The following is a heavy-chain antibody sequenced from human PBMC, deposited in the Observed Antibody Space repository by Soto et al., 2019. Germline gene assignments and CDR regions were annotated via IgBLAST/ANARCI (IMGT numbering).Heavy chain of an antibody. CDR1: GFTFDDYA. V-gene: IGHV3-9*01. CDR3: ARETNGFMGAIAPAGYYYYGMDV. D-gene: IGHD1-26*01. J-gene: IGHJ6*02. Sequence: EVQLVESGGGLVQPGRSLRLSCAASGFTFDDYAMHWVRQAPGKGLECVSGISWNSGSIGYADSVKGRFTISRDNDKNSLYLQMNSLGAEVTALYYCARETNGFMGAIAPAGYYYYGMDVWGQGTTVTVSS. CDR2: ISWNSGSI.